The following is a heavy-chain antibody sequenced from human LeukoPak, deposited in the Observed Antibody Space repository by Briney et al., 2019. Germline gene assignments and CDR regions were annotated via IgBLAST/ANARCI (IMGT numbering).Heavy chain of an antibody. D-gene: IGHD5-12*01. J-gene: IGHJ4*02. CDR2: IRYDGSNK. CDR1: GFTFSSYG. CDR3: AREFSLVAPFDY. Sequence: GGSLILSCAASGFTFSSYGMHWVRQAPGKGLEWVAFIRYDGSNKYYADSVKGRFTISRDNSKNSLYLQMNSLRAEDTAVYYCAREFSLVAPFDYWGQGTLVTVSS. V-gene: IGHV3-30*02.